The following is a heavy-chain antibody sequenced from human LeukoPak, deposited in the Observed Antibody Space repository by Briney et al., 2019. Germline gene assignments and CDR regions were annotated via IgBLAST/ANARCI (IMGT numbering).Heavy chain of an antibody. J-gene: IGHJ3*02. V-gene: IGHV4-34*01. CDR3: GSVRTYTHELVRTVVDI. D-gene: IGHD6-13*01. Sequence: SETLSLTCAVYGGSFSGYYWSWIRQPPGKGLEWIGEINHSGSTNYNPSLKSRVTISVDTSKNQFSLKLSSVTAADTAVYYCGSVRTYTHELVRTVVDIWGQGTMVT. CDR2: INHSGST. CDR1: GGSFSGYY.